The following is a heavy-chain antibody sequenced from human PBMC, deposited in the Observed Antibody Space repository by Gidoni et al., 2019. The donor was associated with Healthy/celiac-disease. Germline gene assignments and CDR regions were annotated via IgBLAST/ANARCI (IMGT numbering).Heavy chain of an antibody. CDR2: IKQSGST. CDR1: GGSFSGYY. CDR3: ARGRGYCSGGSCYKWFDP. V-gene: IGHV4-34*01. D-gene: IGHD2-15*01. Sequence: QVQLQQWGAGLLKPSETLSLTCGVYGGSFSGYYWSWIRQPPGKGLEWIGEIKQSGSTNYNPSLKSRVTISVDTSKNQFSLKLSSVTAADTAVYYCARGRGYCSGGSCYKWFDPWGQGTLVTVSS. J-gene: IGHJ5*02.